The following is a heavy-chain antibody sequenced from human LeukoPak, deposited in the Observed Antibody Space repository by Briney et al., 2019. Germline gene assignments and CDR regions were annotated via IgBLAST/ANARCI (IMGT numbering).Heavy chain of an antibody. Sequence: SETLSLTCTVSGGSISSSSYYWDWVRQPPGKGLEWIGSVYYSGSTYYNPSLKSRVTISVDTSKNQFSLKLSSVTAADTAVYYCATYDFWSGYFVYWGQGTLVTVSS. D-gene: IGHD3-3*01. CDR1: GGSISSSSYY. CDR2: VYYSGST. V-gene: IGHV4-39*01. J-gene: IGHJ4*02. CDR3: ATYDFWSGYFVY.